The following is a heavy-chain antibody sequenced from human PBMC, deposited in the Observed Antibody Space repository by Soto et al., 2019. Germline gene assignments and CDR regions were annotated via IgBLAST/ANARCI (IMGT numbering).Heavy chain of an antibody. CDR2: INHAGSA. V-gene: IGHV4-34*02. CDR1: VESFSGHY. J-gene: IGHJ3*02. CDR3: ARVGNHDVFDM. D-gene: IGHD2-15*01. Sequence: EQLQQWGAGLLKPSETLSLTCAVYVESFSGHYWTWVRQSPGKGLEWIGEINHAGSANYNPSLKSRSIISIDTSKNQFSLNLTSVTAADSAVYYCARVGNHDVFDMWGQGTMVTVSS.